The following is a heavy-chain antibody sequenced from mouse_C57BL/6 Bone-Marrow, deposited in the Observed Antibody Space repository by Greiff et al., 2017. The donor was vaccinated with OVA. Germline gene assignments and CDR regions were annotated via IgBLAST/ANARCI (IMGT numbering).Heavy chain of an antibody. Sequence: QVQLKQSGAELARPGASVKLSCKASGYTFTSYGISWVKQSTGQGLEWIGEIYPRSGNTYYNEKFKGKATLTADKSSSTAYMELRSLTSEDSAVYFCARGGTTTVLFDYWGQGTTLTVSS. CDR3: ARGGTTTVLFDY. CDR2: IYPRSGNT. J-gene: IGHJ2*01. CDR1: GYTFTSYG. D-gene: IGHD1-1*01. V-gene: IGHV1-81*01.